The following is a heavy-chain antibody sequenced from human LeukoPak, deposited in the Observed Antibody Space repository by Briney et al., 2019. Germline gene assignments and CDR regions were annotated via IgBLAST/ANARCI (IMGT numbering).Heavy chain of an antibody. V-gene: IGHV3-7*01. CDR3: ARVPDGDSPYRPVDY. D-gene: IGHD4-17*01. J-gene: IGHJ4*02. Sequence: GGSLRLSCAASGFTSSTNWMTWVRQAPGKGLEWVANTKQDGSEKYYVDSVKGRFTISRDNVKNSLYLQMNSLRAEDTAVYYCARVPDGDSPYRPVDYWGQGTLVTVSS. CDR1: GFTSSTNW. CDR2: TKQDGSEK.